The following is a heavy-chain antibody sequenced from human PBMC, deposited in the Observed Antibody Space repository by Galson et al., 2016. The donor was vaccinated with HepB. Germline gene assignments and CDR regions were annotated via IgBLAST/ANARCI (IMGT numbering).Heavy chain of an antibody. V-gene: IGHV4-31*03. CDR1: GGSIGRGDYY. CDR3: ARDRGAVAATGWFDP. J-gene: IGHJ5*02. Sequence: TLSLTCSVSGGSIGRGDYYWSWIRQFPGKGLEWIGYIYYSGGTYFNPSLKSRLSMSVDAPKNQFSLQLTSVTAADTAVYYCARDRGAVAATGWFDPWGQGTLVTVSS. CDR2: IYYSGGT. D-gene: IGHD6-19*01.